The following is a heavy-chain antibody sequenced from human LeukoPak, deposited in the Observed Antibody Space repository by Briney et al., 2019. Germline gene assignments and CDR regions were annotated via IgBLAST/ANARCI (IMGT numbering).Heavy chain of an antibody. Sequence: GGSLRLSCAASGFTFSSYEMHWVRQAPGKGLEWVSGISWNSGSIGYADSVKGRFTISRDNAKNSLYLQMNSLRAEDTALYYCAKDLWFGELSSNFDYWGQGTLVTVSS. V-gene: IGHV3-9*01. CDR2: ISWNSGSI. CDR3: AKDLWFGELSSNFDY. J-gene: IGHJ4*02. D-gene: IGHD3-10*01. CDR1: GFTFSSYE.